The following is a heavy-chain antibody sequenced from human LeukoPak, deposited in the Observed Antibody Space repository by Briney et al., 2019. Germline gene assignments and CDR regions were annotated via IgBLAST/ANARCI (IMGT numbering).Heavy chain of an antibody. CDR1: GFTFSEYY. CDR3: AKYEEYYDILTGYYFPYYFDY. Sequence: GRSLRLSCAASGFTFSEYYMDWVRQAPGKGLEWVGRIRNKVNSYITEYAASVKGRFTISRDDSKNSLYLQMNSLKTEDTAVYYCAKYEEYYDILTGYYFPYYFDYWGQGTLVTVSS. V-gene: IGHV3-72*01. CDR2: IRNKVNSYIT. J-gene: IGHJ4*02. D-gene: IGHD3-9*01.